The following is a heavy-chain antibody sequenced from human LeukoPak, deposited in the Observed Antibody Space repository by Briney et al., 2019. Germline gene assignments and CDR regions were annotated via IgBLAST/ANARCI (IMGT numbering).Heavy chain of an antibody. CDR3: AREGPGYCSGGSCYSFQWFDP. CDR2: ISAYNGNT. D-gene: IGHD2-15*01. V-gene: IGHV1-18*01. J-gene: IGHJ5*02. Sequence: GASVKVSCKASGYTFTSYGISRVRQAPGQGLEWMGWISAYNGNTNYAQKLQGRVTMTTDTSTSTAYMELRSLRSDDTAVYYCAREGPGYCSGGSCYSFQWFDPWGQGTLVTVSS. CDR1: GYTFTSYG.